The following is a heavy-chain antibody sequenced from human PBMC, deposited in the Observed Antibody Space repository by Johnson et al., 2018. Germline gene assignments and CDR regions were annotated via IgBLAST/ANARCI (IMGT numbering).Heavy chain of an antibody. Sequence: EVQLVESGGSVVRPGGSLRLSCAASGFIFDDYAMSWVRQAPGKGLEWVSGIYRDGGTRGYADSVKGRFTISRDNAKNSLYLQMNSLRAEDTAVYYCARVIDVETAILDYYYYYMDVWGKGTTVTVSS. CDR1: GFIFDDYA. V-gene: IGHV3-20*04. CDR3: ARVIDVETAILDYYYYYMDV. CDR2: IYRDGGTR. D-gene: IGHD5-18*01. J-gene: IGHJ6*03.